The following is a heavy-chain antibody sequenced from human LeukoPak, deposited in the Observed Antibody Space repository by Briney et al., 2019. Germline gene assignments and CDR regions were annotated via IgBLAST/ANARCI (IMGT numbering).Heavy chain of an antibody. CDR2: FSYSGNT. Sequence: SGTLSLTCTVSGDSISSTIYYWTWIRQPPGKGLEWIGSFSYSGNTFYNSSLTSRVSISEDTSKNQFSLKLTSVTAADTAVYYCARPPLFWGQGVLVTVSS. V-gene: IGHV4-39*01. CDR1: GDSISSTIYY. J-gene: IGHJ4*02. CDR3: ARPPLF.